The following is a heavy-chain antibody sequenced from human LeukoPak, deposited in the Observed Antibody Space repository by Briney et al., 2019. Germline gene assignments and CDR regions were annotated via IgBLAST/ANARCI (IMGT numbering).Heavy chain of an antibody. J-gene: IGHJ3*02. CDR3: ARDFYGDWAFDI. V-gene: IGHV3-11*04. Sequence: PGGSLRLSCAASGFTFSDCYMSWFRQAPGKGLEWVSYISSSSGTIYYADSVKGRFTISRDNAKNSLYLQMNSLRDEDTAVYYCARDFYGDWAFDIWGQGTMVTVSS. CDR2: ISSSSGTI. CDR1: GFTFSDCY. D-gene: IGHD4-17*01.